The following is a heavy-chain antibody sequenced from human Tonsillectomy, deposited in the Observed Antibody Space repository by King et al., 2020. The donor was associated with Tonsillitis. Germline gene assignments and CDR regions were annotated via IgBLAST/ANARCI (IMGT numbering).Heavy chain of an antibody. CDR3: ARGGGGFDS. V-gene: IGHV1-2*02. Sequence: HVQLVESGAAVKKPGASVKVSCKASGFTFTGYYMHWVRQAPGQGLEWMRWINPNSGGTNYAQKFQGRVTMTRETSISTAYMELTRLRSGDTAVYYCARGGGGFDSWGQGTLVTVSS. CDR2: INPNSGGT. D-gene: IGHD3-10*01. CDR1: GFTFTGYY. J-gene: IGHJ4*02.